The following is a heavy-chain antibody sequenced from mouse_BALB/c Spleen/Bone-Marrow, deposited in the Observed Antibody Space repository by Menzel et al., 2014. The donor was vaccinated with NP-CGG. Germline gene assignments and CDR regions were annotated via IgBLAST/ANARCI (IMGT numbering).Heavy chain of an antibody. D-gene: IGHD1-1*01. CDR2: ISSSYGDA. CDR1: GYTFTDYA. CDR3: TTELSSYYGTDYHYNY. Sequence: QVQLQQFGVELVRPGVSVKISCKGSGYTFTDYAMHWAKQSNAKSLEWIGIISSSYGDATYNQKFKGKATMTVDKSSNTAYMELASLTSEDSAINYCTTELSSYYGTDYHYNYWDQVTTRTVSS. J-gene: IGHJ2*01. V-gene: IGHV1S137*01.